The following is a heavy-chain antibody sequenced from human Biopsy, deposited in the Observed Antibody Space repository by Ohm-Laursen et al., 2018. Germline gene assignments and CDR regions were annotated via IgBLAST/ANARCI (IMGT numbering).Heavy chain of an antibody. D-gene: IGHD3-3*01. Sequence: TLSLTCGVSGCSIISYYWMWIRQPPGKGLEWIGHVYNGGYTTYNPSHKIRVTISKDTTKNQFSLQVNSVTAADTHVYYCARTPRDSFWSGSYKRGLWFDPWGQGTLVIVSS. J-gene: IGHJ5*02. V-gene: IGHV4-59*01. CDR2: VYNGGYT. CDR3: ARTPRDSFWSGSYKRGLWFDP. CDR1: GCSIISYY.